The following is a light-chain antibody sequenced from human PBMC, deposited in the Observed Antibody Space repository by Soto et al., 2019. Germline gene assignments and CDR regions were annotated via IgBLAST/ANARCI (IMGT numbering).Light chain of an antibody. CDR3: AAWDDTLNGQV. J-gene: IGLJ7*01. V-gene: IGLV1-47*01. Sequence: QTVVTQPPSASGTPGQRVSISCSASRSNIGRNYVYWYQQLPGTAPKLPIQRNNERPSGVPDRFSGSKSGTSVSLAISGLRSEDEATYYCAAWDDTLNGQVFGGATQLTVL. CDR1: RSNIGRNY. CDR2: RNN.